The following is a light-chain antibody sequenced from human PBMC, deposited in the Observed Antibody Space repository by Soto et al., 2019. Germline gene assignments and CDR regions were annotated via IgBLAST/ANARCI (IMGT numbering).Light chain of an antibody. CDR3: QQYNNWPPRAT. CDR2: GAS. CDR1: QSVSGY. J-gene: IGKJ5*01. Sequence: EIVMTQSPGTLSVFPGERVTLSCRAIQSVSGYLDWFQQKPGQAPRVLIYGASTRATGIPARFSGSGSGTEFTLTISSLQSEDFAVYYCQQYNNWPPRATFGQGTRLEI. V-gene: IGKV3-15*01.